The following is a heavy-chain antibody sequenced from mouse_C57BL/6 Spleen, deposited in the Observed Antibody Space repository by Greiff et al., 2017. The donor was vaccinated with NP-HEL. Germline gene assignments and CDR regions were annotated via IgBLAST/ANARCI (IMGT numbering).Heavy chain of an antibody. CDR3: AREDTTVFDY. J-gene: IGHJ2*01. V-gene: IGHV5-16*01. Sequence: DVMLVESEGGSVQPGSSMKLSCTASGFTFSDYYMAWVRQVPEKGLEWVANINYDGSSTYYLDSLKSRFIISRDNAKNILYLQMSSLKSEDTATYYCAREDTTVFDYWGQGTTLTVSS. D-gene: IGHD1-1*01. CDR2: INYDGSST. CDR1: GFTFSDYY.